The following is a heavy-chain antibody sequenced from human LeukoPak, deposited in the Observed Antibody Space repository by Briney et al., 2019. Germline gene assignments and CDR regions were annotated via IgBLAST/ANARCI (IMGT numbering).Heavy chain of an antibody. V-gene: IGHV4-39*07. CDR2: IYYSGST. CDR1: GGSISSSSYY. CDR3: ARETYDFWSGYYPDILQYYYYYYMDV. D-gene: IGHD3-3*01. J-gene: IGHJ6*03. Sequence: PSETLSLTCTVSGGSISSSSYYWGWIRQPPGKGLEWIGSIYYSGSTYYNPSLKSRVTISVDTSKNQFSLKLSSVTAADTAVYYCARETYDFWSGYYPDILQYYYYYYMDVWGKGTTVTVSS.